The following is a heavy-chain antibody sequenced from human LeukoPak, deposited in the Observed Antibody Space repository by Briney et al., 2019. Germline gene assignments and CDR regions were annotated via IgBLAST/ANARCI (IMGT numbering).Heavy chain of an antibody. J-gene: IGHJ4*02. CDR3: ARGSVAGPPFDY. V-gene: IGHV3-11*05. CDR2: ISSSSSYT. D-gene: IGHD6-19*01. CDR1: GFTSSDYY. Sequence: GGSLRLSCAASGFTSSDYYMSWIRQAPGKGLEWVSYISSSSSYTNYADSVKGRFTISRDNAKNSLYLQMNSLRAEDTAVYYCARGSVAGPPFDYWGQGTLVTVSS.